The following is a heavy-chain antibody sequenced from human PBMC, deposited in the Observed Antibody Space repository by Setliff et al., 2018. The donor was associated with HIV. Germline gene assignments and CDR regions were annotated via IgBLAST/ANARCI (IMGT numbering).Heavy chain of an antibody. CDR2: INHSGST. D-gene: IGHD3-22*01. Sequence: SETLSLTCAVYGGSFSGYYWSWIRQPPGKGLEWIGEINHSGSTNYNPSLKIRVTISVDTSKNQFSLKLSSVAAADTAVYYCARNPAIPFYDSSGYYYRYYYYYMDVLGKGTTVTVS. V-gene: IGHV4-34*01. CDR3: ARNPAIPFYDSSGYYYRYYYYYMDV. CDR1: GGSFSGYY. J-gene: IGHJ6*03.